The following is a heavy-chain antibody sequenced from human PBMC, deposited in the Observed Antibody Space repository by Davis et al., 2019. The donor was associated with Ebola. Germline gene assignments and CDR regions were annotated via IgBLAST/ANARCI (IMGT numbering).Heavy chain of an antibody. V-gene: IGHV1-18*01. CDR2: ISAYNGNT. Sequence: ASVKVSCKASGYTFTSYGISWVRQAPGQGLEWMGWISAYNGNTNYAQKLQGRVTMTRDTSTSTVYMELSSLRSEDTAVYYCARLSIGYCSSTSCYPYGMDVWGQGTTVTVSS. CDR1: GYTFTSYG. D-gene: IGHD2-2*01. J-gene: IGHJ6*02. CDR3: ARLSIGYCSSTSCYPYGMDV.